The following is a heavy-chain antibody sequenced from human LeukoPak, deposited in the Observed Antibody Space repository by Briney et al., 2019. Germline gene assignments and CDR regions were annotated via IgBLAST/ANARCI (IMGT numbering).Heavy chain of an antibody. CDR2: ISGSGAGT. V-gene: IGHV3-23*01. D-gene: IGHD3-9*01. Sequence: QSGGSLRLSCAASGFTFSSCAMSWVRQAPEKGLDWVSTISGSGAGTYYADSVKGRFTISRDNSKNTLYLQMNSLRDEDTAVYYCAKDDILTDSYTVPFDYWGQGTLVTVSS. CDR1: GFTFSSCA. J-gene: IGHJ4*02. CDR3: AKDDILTDSYTVPFDY.